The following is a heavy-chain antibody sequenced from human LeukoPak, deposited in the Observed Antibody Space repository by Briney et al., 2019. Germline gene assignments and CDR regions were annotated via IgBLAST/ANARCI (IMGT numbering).Heavy chain of an antibody. CDR3: ATRPGEYDVHSLDF. V-gene: IGHV3-66*01. J-gene: IGHJ4*02. CDR2: IYRGGDT. D-gene: IGHD3-3*01. CDR1: GISVYSHY. Sequence: PGGSLRLSCAASGISVYSHYKSWVRQGPGKGLEGVSAIYRGGDTYYADAVKGRFTISRDSSKNTLHLQLNSLRVEDTAVYYCATRPGEYDVHSLDFWGQGTLVTVSS.